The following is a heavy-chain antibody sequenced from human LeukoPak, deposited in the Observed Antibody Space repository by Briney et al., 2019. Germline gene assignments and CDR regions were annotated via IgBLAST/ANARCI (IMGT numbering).Heavy chain of an antibody. CDR1: GYTFTGYY. V-gene: IGHV1-2*06. J-gene: IGHJ4*02. CDR2: INPNSGGT. D-gene: IGHD6-25*01. Sequence: ASVKVSCKSSGYTFTGYYMHWVRQAPGQGLEWMGRINPNSGGTNYAQKFQGRVTMTRDTSISTTYMELSRLRSDDTAVYYCARDPSSGWTYYFDYWGQGTLVAVSS. CDR3: ARDPSSGWTYYFDY.